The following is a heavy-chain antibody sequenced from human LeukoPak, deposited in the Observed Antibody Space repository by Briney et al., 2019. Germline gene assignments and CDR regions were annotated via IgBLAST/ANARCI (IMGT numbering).Heavy chain of an antibody. CDR2: TYYTGST. CDR3: ASSYFYDGNRYFDY. V-gene: IGHV4-59*08. Sequence: PSETLSLTCNVSGGSITSYYWNWIRQSPGKGLEWIGYTYYTGSTNSNPSLKSRLTISLDTSKKQFSLKLSSVTAADTAIYYCASSYFYDGNRYFDYWGQGALVTVSS. CDR1: GGSITSYY. D-gene: IGHD3-22*01. J-gene: IGHJ4*02.